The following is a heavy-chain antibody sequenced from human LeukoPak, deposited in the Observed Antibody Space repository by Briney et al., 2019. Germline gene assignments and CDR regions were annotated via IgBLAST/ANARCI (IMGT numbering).Heavy chain of an antibody. Sequence: GGSLRLSCAASGFTFSTFGMHWVRQAPGKGLEWVAFVQYDGSDKYYADSVKGRFTISRDNSKNTLYLQMNSLRAEDTAVYYCAKGLYSSSWTPDYWGQGTLVTVSS. CDR1: GFTFSTFG. V-gene: IGHV3-30*02. D-gene: IGHD6-13*01. CDR3: AKGLYSSSWTPDY. CDR2: VQYDGSDK. J-gene: IGHJ4*02.